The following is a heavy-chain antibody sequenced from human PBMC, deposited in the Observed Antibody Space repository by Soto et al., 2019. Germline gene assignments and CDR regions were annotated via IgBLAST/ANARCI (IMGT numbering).Heavy chain of an antibody. CDR1: GGSISSYY. CDR3: AREVLVNYYDSSGRGFDP. CDR2: IYYSGST. J-gene: IGHJ5*02. D-gene: IGHD3-22*01. Sequence: SETLSLTCTVSGGSISSYYWSWIRQPPGKGLEWIGYIYYSGSTNYNPSPKSRVTISVDTSKNQFSLKLSSVTAADTAVYYCAREVLVNYYDSSGRGFDPWGQGTLVTVSS. V-gene: IGHV4-59*01.